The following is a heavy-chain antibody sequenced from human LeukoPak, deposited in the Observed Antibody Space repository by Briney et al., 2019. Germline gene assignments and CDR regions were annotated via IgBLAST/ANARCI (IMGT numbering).Heavy chain of an antibody. CDR2: IYHSGST. Sequence: PSGTLSLTCAVSGGSISSSNWWSWVRQPPGKGLEWSGEIYHSGSTNYNPSLKSRVTISVDKSKNQFSLKLSSVTAADTAVYYCARTNPDYYGSGSYPLDYWGQGTLVTVSS. CDR1: GGSISSSNW. CDR3: ARTNPDYYGSGSYPLDY. J-gene: IGHJ4*02. D-gene: IGHD3-10*01. V-gene: IGHV4-4*02.